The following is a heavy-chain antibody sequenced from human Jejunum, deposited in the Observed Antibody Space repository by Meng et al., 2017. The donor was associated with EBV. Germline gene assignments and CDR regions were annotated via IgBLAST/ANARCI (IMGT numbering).Heavy chain of an antibody. D-gene: IGHD3-22*01. V-gene: IGHV3-74*01. CDR2: INGDGSIT. CDR1: GFTFSSYW. CDR3: ARDPGDRSGFFPSYFDS. Sequence: DVQPVESGGGLVQPGGSLRLPWAASGFTFSSYWMHWVRQAPGEGLVWVSRINGDGSITSYADSVKGRFTISRDNAKNTLYVQMNSLRVEDTAVYYCARDPGDRSGFFPSYFDSWGQGSLVTVSS. J-gene: IGHJ4*02.